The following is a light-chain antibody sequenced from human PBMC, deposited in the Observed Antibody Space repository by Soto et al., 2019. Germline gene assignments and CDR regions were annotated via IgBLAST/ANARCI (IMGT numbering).Light chain of an antibody. CDR3: QQYASSPLLT. Sequence: DNVLTKSPGTLSLSTGERATLSCRTIQSVSSNYLAWYQQKPGQAPRLLIYGASSRATGIPDRFSGSGSGTDFTLTISRLEPEDFAVYYCQQYASSPLLTFGGGTKVDIK. J-gene: IGKJ4*01. CDR1: QSVSSNY. V-gene: IGKV3-20*01. CDR2: GAS.